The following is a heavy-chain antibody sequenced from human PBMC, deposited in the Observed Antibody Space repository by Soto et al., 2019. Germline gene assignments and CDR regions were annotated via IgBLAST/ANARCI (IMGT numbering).Heavy chain of an antibody. CDR2: IIPILGIA. V-gene: IGHV1-69*04. J-gene: IGHJ5*02. CDR3: AREYKANYDILTGPAREVPTFDP. Sequence: GASVKVSCKASGGTFSSYTISWVRQAPGQGLEWMGRIIPILGIANYAQKFQGRVTITADKSTSTAYMELSSLRSEDTAVYYCAREYKANYDILTGPAREVPTFDPWGQGTLVTVSS. CDR1: GGTFSSYT. D-gene: IGHD3-9*01.